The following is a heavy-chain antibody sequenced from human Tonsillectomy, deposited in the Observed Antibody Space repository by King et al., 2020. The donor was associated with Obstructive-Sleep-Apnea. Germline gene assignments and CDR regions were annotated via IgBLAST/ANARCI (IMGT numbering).Heavy chain of an antibody. CDR1: GYTFTGYY. Sequence: QLVQSGAEVKKPGASVKVSCKASGYTFTGYYMHWVRQAPGQGLEWMGWINPNSGGTNYAQKFQGRVTMTRDTSISTAYMELSRLRSDDTAVYYCARGSYYDILTGPIYYFDYWGQGTLVTVSS. V-gene: IGHV1-2*02. D-gene: IGHD3-9*01. CDR2: INPNSGGT. CDR3: ARGSYYDILTGPIYYFDY. J-gene: IGHJ4*02.